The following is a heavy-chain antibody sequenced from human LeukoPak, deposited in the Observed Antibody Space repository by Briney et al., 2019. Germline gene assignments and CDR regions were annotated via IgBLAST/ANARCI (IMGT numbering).Heavy chain of an antibody. D-gene: IGHD2-21*02. CDR3: ARAPIVVVTATAFDI. Sequence: VASVRVSCKASGYTFTGYYMHWVRQAPGQGLEWMGWINPNSGGTNYAQKFQGRVTMTRDTSISTAYMELSRLRSDDTAVYYCARAPIVVVTATAFDIWGQGTMVTVSS. CDR2: INPNSGGT. J-gene: IGHJ3*02. V-gene: IGHV1-2*02. CDR1: GYTFTGYY.